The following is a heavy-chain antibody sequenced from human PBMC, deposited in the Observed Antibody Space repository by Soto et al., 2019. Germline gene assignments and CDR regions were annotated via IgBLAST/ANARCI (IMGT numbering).Heavy chain of an antibody. D-gene: IGHD3-3*01. Sequence: QVQLVESGGGVVQPGRSLRLSCAASGFTFSSYAMHWVRQAPGKGLEWVAVISYDGSNKYYADSVKGRFTISRDNSKNTLYLQMNSLRAEDTAVYYCARDLLTRIYDFWSGYYLDYWGQGTLVTVSS. CDR3: ARDLLTRIYDFWSGYYLDY. CDR1: GFTFSSYA. V-gene: IGHV3-30-3*01. CDR2: ISYDGSNK. J-gene: IGHJ4*02.